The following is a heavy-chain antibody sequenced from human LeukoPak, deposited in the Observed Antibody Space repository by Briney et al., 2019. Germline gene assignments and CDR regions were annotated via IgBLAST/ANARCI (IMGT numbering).Heavy chain of an antibody. D-gene: IGHD2-2*01. Sequence: GASVKVSCKASGYTFTSYYMHWVRQAPGQGLEWMGIINPSGGSTSYAQKFQGRVTMTRDMSTSTVYMELSSLRAEDTAVYYCARGREVVVPAARTALYYYMDVWGKGTTVTVSS. J-gene: IGHJ6*03. V-gene: IGHV1-46*01. CDR2: INPSGGST. CDR1: GYTFTSYY. CDR3: ARGREVVVPAARTALYYYMDV.